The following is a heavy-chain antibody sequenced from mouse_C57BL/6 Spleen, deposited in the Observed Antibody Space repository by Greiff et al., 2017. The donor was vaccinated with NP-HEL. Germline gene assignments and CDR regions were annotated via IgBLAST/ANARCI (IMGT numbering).Heavy chain of an antibody. CDR1: GYTFTDYE. Sequence: QVQLQQSGAELVRPGASVTLSCKASGYTFTDYEMHWVKQTPVHGLEWIGAIDPETGGTAYNQKFKGKAILTADKTSSSAYMGLRSLTSEDSAVYYCTREFLNYYGSSYAWFAYWGQGTLVTVSA. CDR3: TREFLNYYGSSYAWFAY. CDR2: IDPETGGT. V-gene: IGHV1-15*01. J-gene: IGHJ3*01. D-gene: IGHD1-1*01.